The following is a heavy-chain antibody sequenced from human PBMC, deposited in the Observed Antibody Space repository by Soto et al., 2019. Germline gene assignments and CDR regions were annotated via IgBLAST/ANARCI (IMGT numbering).Heavy chain of an antibody. CDR2: ISGSGGTT. Sequence: EVQLLESGGGLVQPGGSLRLSCAASGFTFSTYAVNWVRQAPGKGLEWVSAISGSGGTTYYADSVKGRFTISRDNSKRTLYLQMDSLRAEDTAVYHCAKRSPISAAGPHWYFDLWGRGTLVTVSS. CDR3: AKRSPISAAGPHWYFDL. J-gene: IGHJ2*01. CDR1: GFTFSTYA. V-gene: IGHV3-23*01. D-gene: IGHD6-13*01.